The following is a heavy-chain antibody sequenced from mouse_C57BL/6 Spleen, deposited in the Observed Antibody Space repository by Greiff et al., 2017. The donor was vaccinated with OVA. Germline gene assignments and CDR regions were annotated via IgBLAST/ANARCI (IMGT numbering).Heavy chain of an antibody. J-gene: IGHJ3*01. CDR1: GYTFTSYW. CDR2: IDPSDSYT. V-gene: IGHV1-50*01. Sequence: QVQLQQPGAELVKPGASVKLSCKASGYTFTSYWMQWVKQRPGQGLEWIGEIDPSDSYTNYNQKFKGKATLTVDTSSSTAYMQLSSLTSEDSAVYYCARTYYSNYGGCAYWGQGTLVTVSA. D-gene: IGHD2-5*01. CDR3: ARTYYSNYGGCAY.